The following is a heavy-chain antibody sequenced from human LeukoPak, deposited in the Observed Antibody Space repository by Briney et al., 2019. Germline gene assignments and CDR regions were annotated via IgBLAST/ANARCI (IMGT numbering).Heavy chain of an antibody. Sequence: SETLSLTCTVSGGSISSYYWSWIRQPPGKGLEWIGSIYYSGSTYYNPSLKSRVTISVDTSKNQFSLKLSSVTAADTAVYYCARDSAVGATYDYWGQGTLVTVSS. V-gene: IGHV4-39*02. CDR1: GGSISSYY. CDR2: IYYSGST. CDR3: ARDSAVGATYDY. J-gene: IGHJ4*02. D-gene: IGHD1-26*01.